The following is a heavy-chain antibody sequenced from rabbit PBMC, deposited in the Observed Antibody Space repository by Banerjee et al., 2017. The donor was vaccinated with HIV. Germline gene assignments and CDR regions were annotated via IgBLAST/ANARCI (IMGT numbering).Heavy chain of an antibody. V-gene: IGHV1S47*01. CDR1: GFDFSSYG. CDR2: IYPDFGVR. J-gene: IGHJ6*01. CDR3: AREGYPYTPLGMDL. Sequence: QEQLEESGGGLVQPGGSLTLSCKASGFDFSSYGFSWVRQAPGKGPEWIAYIYPDFGVRGYADSVKGRFTISSDNAQNTVDLQMNSLTAADTATYFCAREGYPYTPLGMDLWGPGTLVTVS. D-gene: IGHD6-1*01.